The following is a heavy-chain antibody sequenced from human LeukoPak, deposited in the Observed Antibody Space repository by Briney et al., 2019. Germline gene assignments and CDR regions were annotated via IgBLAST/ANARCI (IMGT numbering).Heavy chain of an antibody. CDR1: GFTFDDYA. J-gene: IGHJ4*02. D-gene: IGHD1-26*01. CDR2: ISWNSGSI. CDR3: AKAVGYSGSREYYFDY. V-gene: IGHV3-9*01. Sequence: GGSLRLSCAASGFTFDDYAMHWVRQAPGKGLEWVSGISWNSGSIGYADSVKGRFTISRDNAKNSLFLQMNSLRAEDTALYYCAKAVGYSGSREYYFDYWGQGILVTVSS.